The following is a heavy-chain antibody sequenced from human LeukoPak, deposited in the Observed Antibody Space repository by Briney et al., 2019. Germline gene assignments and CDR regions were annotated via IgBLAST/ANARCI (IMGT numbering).Heavy chain of an antibody. CDR2: ISYDGSNK. Sequence: PGRSLRLSCAASGFTFSSHAMHWVRQAPGKGLEWVAVISYDGSNKYYADSVKGRFTISRDNSKNTLYLQMNSLRAEDTAVYYCARLGRGSYYDSSGYSDWGQGTLVTVSS. CDR1: GFTFSSHA. V-gene: IGHV3-30-3*01. J-gene: IGHJ4*02. CDR3: ARLGRGSYYDSSGYSD. D-gene: IGHD3-22*01.